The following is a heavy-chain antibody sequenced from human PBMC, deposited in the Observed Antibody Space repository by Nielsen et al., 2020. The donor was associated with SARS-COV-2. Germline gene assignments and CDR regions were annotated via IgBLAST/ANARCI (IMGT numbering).Heavy chain of an antibody. CDR2: ISYDGSNK. D-gene: IGHD6-6*01. J-gene: IGHJ6*02. Sequence: GESLKISCAASGFTFSSYAMHWVRQAPGKGLEWVAVISYDGSNKYYADSVKGRFTISRDNPKNTLYLQMNSLRAEDTAVYYCARGGSSSSPPGLYGMDVWGQGTTVTVSS. V-gene: IGHV3-30*04. CDR3: ARGGSSSSPPGLYGMDV. CDR1: GFTFSSYA.